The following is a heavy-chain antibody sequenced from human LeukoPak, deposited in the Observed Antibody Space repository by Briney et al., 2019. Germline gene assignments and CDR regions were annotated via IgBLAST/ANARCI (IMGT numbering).Heavy chain of an antibody. D-gene: IGHD3-10*01. CDR2: ISYDGSSK. CDR1: GFTFSSYA. CDR3: ARGSMVRGDIQPLDY. J-gene: IGHJ4*02. V-gene: IGHV3-30*04. Sequence: AGRSLRLSCAASGFTFSSYAMHWVRQASGKGLEWVAVISYDGSSKNYADSVKGRFTISRDSSKNTLYLQMNSVRAEDTAVYYCARGSMVRGDIQPLDYWGQGTLVSVSS.